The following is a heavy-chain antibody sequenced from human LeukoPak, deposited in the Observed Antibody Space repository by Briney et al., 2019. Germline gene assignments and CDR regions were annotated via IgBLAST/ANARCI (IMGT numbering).Heavy chain of an antibody. J-gene: IGHJ6*02. Sequence: GSMRLSCAASGFTFSSYGMHWVRQAPGKGLEWVANIKQDGSEKYYVDSVKGRFTISRDNAKNSLYLQMNSLRAEDTAVYYCAREGGTVYYYYGMDVWGQGTTVTVSS. V-gene: IGHV3-7*03. D-gene: IGHD1-14*01. CDR2: IKQDGSEK. CDR3: AREGGTVYYYYGMDV. CDR1: GFTFSSYG.